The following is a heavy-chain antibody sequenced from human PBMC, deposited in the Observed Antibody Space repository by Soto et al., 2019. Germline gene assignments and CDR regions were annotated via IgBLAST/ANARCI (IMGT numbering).Heavy chain of an antibody. Sequence: SETLSLTCSVSGGSISNSYWSWIRQSPEKGLEWIGYVNYSGTTSYSPSLKSRVAISVDMSKNQFSLTLKSVTAADTAVYYCARDGAATGTTNAHDIWGQGTLVTVSS. CDR1: GGSISNSY. V-gene: IGHV4-59*01. CDR3: ARDGAATGTTNAHDI. CDR2: VNYSGTT. J-gene: IGHJ3*02. D-gene: IGHD1-1*01.